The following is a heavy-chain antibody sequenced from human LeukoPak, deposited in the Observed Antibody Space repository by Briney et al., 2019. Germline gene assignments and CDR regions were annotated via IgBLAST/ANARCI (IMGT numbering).Heavy chain of an antibody. CDR2: INSDGSST. D-gene: IGHD3-22*01. V-gene: IGHV3-74*01. CDR3: ARDIAYDSSGYYSPHFDY. CDR1: EFTFSSSW. J-gene: IGHJ4*02. Sequence: GGSLRLSCAASEFTFSSSWMHWVRQAPGKGLVWVSRINSDGSSTSYADSVKGRFTISRDNAKNTLYLQMNSLRAEDTAVYYCARDIAYDSSGYYSPHFDYWGQGTLVTVSS.